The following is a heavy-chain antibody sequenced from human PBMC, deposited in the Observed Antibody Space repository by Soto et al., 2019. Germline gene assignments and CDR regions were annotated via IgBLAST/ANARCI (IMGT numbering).Heavy chain of an antibody. V-gene: IGHV3-23*01. CDR1: GFTFSSYA. CDR3: AKDPMGTIPQYYFDY. CDR2: ISGSGGST. Sequence: GGSLRLSCAASGFTFSSYAMSWVRQAPGKGLEWVSAISGSGGSTYYADSVKGRFTTSRDNSKKPLYLQMNSLRAEDTAVYYCAKDPMGTIPQYYFDYWGQGTLVTVSS. D-gene: IGHD1-1*01. J-gene: IGHJ4*02.